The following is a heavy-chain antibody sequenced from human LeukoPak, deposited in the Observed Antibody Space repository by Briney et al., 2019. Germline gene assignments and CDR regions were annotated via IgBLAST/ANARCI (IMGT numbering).Heavy chain of an antibody. Sequence: AGGSLRLSCAASGFTLSSYAMSRVRQAPGKGLEWVSAISDTGNTYHADSVKGRFTISRDSSKNTLFLQMNRLRPEDAAVYYCAKASVTTCRGAFCYPFDYWGLGTLVTVSS. J-gene: IGHJ4*02. CDR3: AKASVTTCRGAFCYPFDY. CDR1: GFTLSSYA. D-gene: IGHD2-15*01. V-gene: IGHV3-23*01. CDR2: ISDTGNT.